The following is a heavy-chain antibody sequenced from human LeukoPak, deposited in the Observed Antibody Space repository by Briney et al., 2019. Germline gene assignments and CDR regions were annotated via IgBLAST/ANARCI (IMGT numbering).Heavy chain of an antibody. CDR2: INSISGEI. CDR3: ARDHGYAFDY. CDR1: GFTFSCHS. Sequence: PGGSLRLSCVASGFTFSCHSMNWVRQALGKGLEWVSYINSISGEIWYADSVKGRFTISRDDAKNSLYLQMNSLRDEDTAVYYCARDHGYAFDYWGQGTLVTVSS. J-gene: IGHJ4*02. V-gene: IGHV3-48*02. D-gene: IGHD5-12*01.